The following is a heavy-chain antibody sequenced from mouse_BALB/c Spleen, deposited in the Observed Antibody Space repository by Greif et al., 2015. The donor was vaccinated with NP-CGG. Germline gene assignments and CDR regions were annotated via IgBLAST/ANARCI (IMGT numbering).Heavy chain of an antibody. Sequence: QVQLQQSGAQLVRPGVSVKISCKGSGSGGLDSALPWVKQSHAKSLEWIGVISTYYGAASYNPKFKGQATMTVDKSSSTAYMELARLTSEDSAIYYCAREGLSSSWYFDVWGAGTTVTVSS. CDR1: GSGGLDSA. V-gene: IGHV1S137*01. CDR3: AREGLSSSWYFDV. CDR2: ISTYYGAA. D-gene: IGHD1-1*01. J-gene: IGHJ1*01.